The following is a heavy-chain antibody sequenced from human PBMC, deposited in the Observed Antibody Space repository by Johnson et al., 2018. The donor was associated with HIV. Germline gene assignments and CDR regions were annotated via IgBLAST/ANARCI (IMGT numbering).Heavy chain of an antibody. D-gene: IGHD4-17*01. CDR2: ITYDGRNK. Sequence: QMQLVESGGAVVQPGRSLRVSCAASGFTFRSYAMHWVRQAPGKGLEWVAVITYDGRNKYYSDSVKGRFTISRDNAKKSLYLEMRDLRVDDTATYYCARESSPWGGDYAGYGLDIWGQGTRVAVSS. V-gene: IGHV3-30*04. CDR1: GFTFRSYA. CDR3: ARESSPWGGDYAGYGLDI. J-gene: IGHJ3*02.